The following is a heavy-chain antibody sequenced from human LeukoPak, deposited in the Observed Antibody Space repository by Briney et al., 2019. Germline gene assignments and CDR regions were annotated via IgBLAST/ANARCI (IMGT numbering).Heavy chain of an antibody. V-gene: IGHV4-34*01. CDR3: ARGNGYYDDAFDI. J-gene: IGHJ3*02. CDR2: INRSGST. CDR1: GDSISGYH. D-gene: IGHD3-22*01. Sequence: SETLSLTCGVYGDSISGYHWTWIRQPPGKGLEWIGEINRSGSTNYNPSLKSRVTISLDTSKNQFSLKLSSVTAADTAVYYCARGNGYYDDAFDIWGQGTMVTVSS.